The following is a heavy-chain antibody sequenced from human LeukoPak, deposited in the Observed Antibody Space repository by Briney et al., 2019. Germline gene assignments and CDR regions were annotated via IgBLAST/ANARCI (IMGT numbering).Heavy chain of an antibody. CDR1: GYTFTSYD. J-gene: IGHJ6*03. V-gene: IGHV1-69*13. CDR3: ARSLRVRGLPDYMDV. Sequence: ASVKVSCKASGYTFTSYDINWVRQATGQGLEWMGGSIPIFGTANYAQKFRGRVTITADESTSTAYMELSSLRSEDTAVYYCARSLRVRGLPDYMDVWGKGTTVTISS. CDR2: SIPIFGTA. D-gene: IGHD3-10*01.